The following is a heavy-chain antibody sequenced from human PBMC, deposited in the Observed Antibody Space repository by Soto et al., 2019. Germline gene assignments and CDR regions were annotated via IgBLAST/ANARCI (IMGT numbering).Heavy chain of an antibody. Sequence: ASVKVSCKASGYTFTSYGISWVRQAPGQGLEWMGWISAYNGNTNYAQKLQGRVTMTTDTSTSTAYMELRSLRSDDTAVYYCARTYDILTGYQSPDYWGQGTLVTVSS. CDR2: ISAYNGNT. CDR1: GYTFTSYG. V-gene: IGHV1-18*01. CDR3: ARTYDILTGYQSPDY. J-gene: IGHJ4*02. D-gene: IGHD3-9*01.